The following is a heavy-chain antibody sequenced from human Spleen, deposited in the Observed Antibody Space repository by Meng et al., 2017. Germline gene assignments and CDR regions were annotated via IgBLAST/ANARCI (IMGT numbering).Heavy chain of an antibody. CDR1: GGSISSGSYY. CDR3: ARGPTTMAHDFDY. CDR2: INHSGST. Sequence: SETLSLTCIVSGGSISSGSYYWSWIRQPPGKGLEWIGEINHSGSTNYNPSLESRATISVDTSQNNLSLKPSSVTAADSAVYYCARGPTTMAHDFDYWGQGTLVTVSS. V-gene: IGHV4-39*02. J-gene: IGHJ4*02. D-gene: IGHD4-11*01.